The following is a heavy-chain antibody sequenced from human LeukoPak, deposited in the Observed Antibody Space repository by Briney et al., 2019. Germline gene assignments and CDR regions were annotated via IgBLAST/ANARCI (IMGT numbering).Heavy chain of an antibody. CDR2: IYYSGST. V-gene: IGHV4-39*01. Sequence: SETLSLTCTVSGGSISSSSYYWGWIRQPPGKGLEWIGSIYYSGSTYYNPSLKSRVTISVDTSKNQFSLKLSSVTAADTAVYYCAIPSLGPCGGDCDDAFDIWGQGTMVTVSS. CDR3: AIPSLGPCGGDCDDAFDI. CDR1: GGSISSSSYY. D-gene: IGHD2-21*01. J-gene: IGHJ3*02.